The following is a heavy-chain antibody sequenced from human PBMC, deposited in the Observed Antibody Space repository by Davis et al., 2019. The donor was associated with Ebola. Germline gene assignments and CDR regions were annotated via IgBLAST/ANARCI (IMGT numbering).Heavy chain of an antibody. V-gene: IGHV1-3*01. J-gene: IGHJ6*03. CDR3: ARAFPVYGSGSYYNVGYYYYMDV. CDR2: INAGNGNT. Sequence: ASVKVSCKASGYTFTSYAMHWVRQAPGQRLEWMGWINAGNGNTKYSQKFQGRVTITRDTSASTAYMELSSLRSEDTAVYYCARAFPVYGSGSYYNVGYYYYMDVWGKGTTVTVSS. CDR1: GYTFTSYA. D-gene: IGHD3-10*01.